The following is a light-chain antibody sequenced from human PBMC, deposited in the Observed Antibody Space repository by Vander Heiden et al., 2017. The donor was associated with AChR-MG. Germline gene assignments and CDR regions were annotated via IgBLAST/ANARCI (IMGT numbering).Light chain of an antibody. V-gene: IGLV1-47*01. CDR3: AAWDDSLSGPV. Sequence: QSVLTQPPPASGTPGPRVTISCSGSSSNIGSNYVYWYQQLPGTAPKLLIYRNNQRPSGVPDRFSGSKSGTSASLAISGLRSEDEADYYCAAWDDSLSGPVFGGETKLTVL. CDR1: SSNIGSNY. CDR2: RNN. J-gene: IGLJ3*02.